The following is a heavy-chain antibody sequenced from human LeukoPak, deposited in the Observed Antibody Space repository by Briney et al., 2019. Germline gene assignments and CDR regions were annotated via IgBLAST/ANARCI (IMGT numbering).Heavy chain of an antibody. CDR3: AKAAGPSYYYYYMDV. D-gene: IGHD6-13*01. Sequence: GGSLRLSCAASGFTFSSYGMHWVRQAPGKGLEWVAFIRYDGSNKYYAGSVKGRFTISRGNSKNTLYLQMNSLRAEDTAVYNCAKAAGPSYYYYYMDVWGKGTTVTVSS. J-gene: IGHJ6*03. V-gene: IGHV3-30*02. CDR2: IRYDGSNK. CDR1: GFTFSSYG.